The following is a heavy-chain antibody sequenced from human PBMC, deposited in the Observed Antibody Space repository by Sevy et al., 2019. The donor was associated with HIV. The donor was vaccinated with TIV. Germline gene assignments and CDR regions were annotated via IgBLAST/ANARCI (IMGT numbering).Heavy chain of an antibody. J-gene: IGHJ6*04. Sequence: SETLSLTCAVSNYSISSGYYWGWIRQFPGKGLEWIASVHHSGSTYYNPSLKSRVSISVDRSKNQFSLKLNSVTAADTAVYYCARRDLGLDVWGKGTTVTVSS. V-gene: IGHV4-38-2*01. CDR1: NYSISSGYY. D-gene: IGHD3-16*01. CDR3: ARRDLGLDV. CDR2: VHHSGST.